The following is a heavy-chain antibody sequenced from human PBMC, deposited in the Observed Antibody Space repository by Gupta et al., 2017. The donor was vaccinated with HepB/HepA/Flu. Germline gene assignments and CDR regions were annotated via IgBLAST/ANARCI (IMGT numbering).Heavy chain of an antibody. Sequence: QVQLQESGPGLVKPSGTLSLTCAVSGGSISSSNWWSWVRQPPGKGLEWIGEIYHSGSTNYNPALKSRVTISVDKSKNQFSRKLRSGTAAETAVYYCAIDPSGPGNSEVDYWGQGTLVTVYS. CDR1: GGSISSSNW. CDR3: AIDPSGPGNSEVDY. D-gene: IGHD2-21*01. V-gene: IGHV4-4*02. J-gene: IGHJ4*02. CDR2: IYHSGST.